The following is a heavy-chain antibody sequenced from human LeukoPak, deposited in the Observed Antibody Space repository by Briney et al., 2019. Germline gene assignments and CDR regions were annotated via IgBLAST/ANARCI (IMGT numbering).Heavy chain of an antibody. CDR2: IYYSGST. CDR1: GGSISSGGYY. D-gene: IGHD3-10*01. V-gene: IGHV4-31*03. CDR3: ASVGYIGGSGSYYYNY. J-gene: IGHJ4*02. Sequence: SETLSLTCTVSGGSISSGGYYWSWIRQHPGKDLEWIAYIYYSGSTYYNPSLKSRVSISVDTSKNQFSLKLSSVTAADTAVYYCASVGYIGGSGSYYYNYWGQGTLVTVSS.